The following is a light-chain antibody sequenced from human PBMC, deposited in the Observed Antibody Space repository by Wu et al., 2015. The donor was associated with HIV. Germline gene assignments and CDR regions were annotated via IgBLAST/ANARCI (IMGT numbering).Light chain of an antibody. CDR2: DAS. J-gene: IGKJ5*01. V-gene: IGKV3-11*01. Sequence: EIVLTQSPATLSFSPGETATLSCRAGRSVSGTLAWYQQKPGQPPRLLIYDASNRATGIPARFSGSGSGTDFTLTISSLEPEDFAIYCCQQHNNWPLTFGQGTRLEIK. CDR1: RSVSGT. CDR3: QQHNNWPLT.